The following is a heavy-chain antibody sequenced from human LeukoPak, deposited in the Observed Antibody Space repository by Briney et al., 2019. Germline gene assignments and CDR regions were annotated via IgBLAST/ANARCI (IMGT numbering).Heavy chain of an antibody. CDR2: INPSGGST. CDR1: GYTFTSYG. V-gene: IGHV1-46*01. CDR3: ARDAANYYDSSGYYHYGGAY. D-gene: IGHD3-22*01. J-gene: IGHJ4*02. Sequence: ASVKVSCKASGYTFTSYGISWVRQAPGQGLEWMGIINPSGGSTSYAQKFQGRVTMTRDTSTSTVYMELSSLRSEDTAVYYCARDAANYYDSSGYYHYGGAYWGQGTLVTASS.